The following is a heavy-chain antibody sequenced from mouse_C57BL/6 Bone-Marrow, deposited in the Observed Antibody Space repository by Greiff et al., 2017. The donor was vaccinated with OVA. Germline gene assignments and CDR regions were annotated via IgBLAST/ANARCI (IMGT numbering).Heavy chain of an antibody. CDR1: GYTFASYW. CDR2: INPSNGGT. V-gene: IGHV1-53*01. D-gene: IGHD1-1*01. J-gene: IGHJ2*01. CDR3: ARHYGSSYHFDY. Sequence: QVQLQQPGTELVKPGASVKLSCKASGYTFASYWMHWVKQRPGQGLEWIGNINPSNGGTNYNEKFKSKATLTVDKSYSTAYMQLSSLTSEDAAVYYCARHYGSSYHFDYWGQGTTLTVSS.